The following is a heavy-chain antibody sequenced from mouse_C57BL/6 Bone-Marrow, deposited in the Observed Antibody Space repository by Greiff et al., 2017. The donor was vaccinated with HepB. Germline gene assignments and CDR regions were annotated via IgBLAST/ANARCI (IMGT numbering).Heavy chain of an antibody. J-gene: IGHJ2*01. D-gene: IGHD1-1*01. CDR3: AREDGSSYYFDY. CDR1: GYAFTIYL. CDR2: INPGSGST. V-gene: IGHV1-54*01. Sequence: QVQLQESGAELVRPGTSVKLSCKASGYAFTIYLIEWVKQRPGQGLGWIGVINPGSGSTNYNEKFKGKATLTADKSSSTAYMQLSSLTSADSAVYFCAREDGSSYYFDYWGQGTTLTVSS.